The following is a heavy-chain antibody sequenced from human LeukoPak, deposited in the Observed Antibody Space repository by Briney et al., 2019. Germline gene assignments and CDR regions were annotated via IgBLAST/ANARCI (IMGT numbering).Heavy chain of an antibody. V-gene: IGHV3-74*01. D-gene: IGHD3-9*01. CDR3: ARVLVAFDY. J-gene: IGHJ4*02. CDR1: GFTFSTYW. Sequence: PGGSLRLSCAASGFTFSTYWMYWVRQSPGKGLVWVSRVNSDGSSTTYADSVKGRFTISRDNAKNSLYLQMNSLRAEDTAVYYCARVLVAFDYWGQGTLVTVSS. CDR2: VNSDGSST.